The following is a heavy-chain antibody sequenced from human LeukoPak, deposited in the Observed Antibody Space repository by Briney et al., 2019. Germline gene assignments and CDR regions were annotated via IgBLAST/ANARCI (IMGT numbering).Heavy chain of an antibody. Sequence: GASLRLACAASGFTFSSYAMSWVRQAPGKGLEWVSAISGSGGSTYYADSVKGRFTISRDNSKNTPYLQMNSLRAEDTAVYYCAKVPMVRGVIVPYWGQGTLVTVSS. D-gene: IGHD3-10*01. J-gene: IGHJ4*02. CDR1: GFTFSSYA. CDR2: ISGSGGST. CDR3: AKVPMVRGVIVPY. V-gene: IGHV3-23*01.